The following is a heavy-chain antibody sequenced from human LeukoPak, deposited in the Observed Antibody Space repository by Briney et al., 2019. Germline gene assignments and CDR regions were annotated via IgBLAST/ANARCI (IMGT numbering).Heavy chain of an antibody. J-gene: IGHJ4*02. V-gene: IGHV3-21*01. D-gene: IGHD3-10*01. CDR1: GFTFSSYS. CDR3: ARDLSFVIWFGDSKIFRADYFDY. CDR2: ISSSSSYI. Sequence: PGGSLRLSCAASGFTFSSYSMNWVRQAPGKGLEWVSSISSSSSYIYYADSVKGRFTISRDNAKNSLYLQMNSLRAEDTAVYYCARDLSFVIWFGDSKIFRADYFDYWGQGTLVTVSS.